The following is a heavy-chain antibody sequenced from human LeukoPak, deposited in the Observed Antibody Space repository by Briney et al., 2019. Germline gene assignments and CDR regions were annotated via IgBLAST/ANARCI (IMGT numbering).Heavy chain of an antibody. J-gene: IGHJ4*02. Sequence: SGPTLVNPTQTLTLTCTFSWFSLTTSGVGVGWIRQPPGKDLEGIALNSSDDNKRYSPSLKGRLSSTKDPSKNHEVLTMTNMDPVDTATYYCAHRPLMTTVTAFDYWGQGTLVTVSS. CDR3: AHRPLMTTVTAFDY. V-gene: IGHV2-5*02. CDR2: NSSDDNK. CDR1: WFSLTTSGVG. D-gene: IGHD4-17*01.